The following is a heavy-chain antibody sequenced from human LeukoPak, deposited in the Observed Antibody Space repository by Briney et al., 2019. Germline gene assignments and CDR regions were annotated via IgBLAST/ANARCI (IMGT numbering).Heavy chain of an antibody. D-gene: IGHD1-26*01. J-gene: IGHJ4*02. CDR1: GFTLSSNY. Sequence: GGSLRLSRAASGFTLSSNYMSWVRQAPGKGLDWVSVIYSGGSTYYPDSVKGRFTISRDNSKNTLYLQVNYLRAEDTAVYYCARDSSGSYDYWGQGTLVTVSS. CDR2: IYSGGST. CDR3: ARDSSGSYDY. V-gene: IGHV3-53*01.